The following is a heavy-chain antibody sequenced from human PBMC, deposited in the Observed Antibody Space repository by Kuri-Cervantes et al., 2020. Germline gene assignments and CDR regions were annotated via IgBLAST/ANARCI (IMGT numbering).Heavy chain of an antibody. V-gene: IGHV1-69*06. Sequence: SVKVSCKASGGTFNNYAISWVRQAPGQGLEWMGGIIPIFGTANYAQKFQGRVTITADKSTSTAYMELSRLRSDDTAVYYCASAYYGSGSPIYGMDAWGQGTTVTVSS. J-gene: IGHJ6*02. D-gene: IGHD3-10*01. CDR1: GGTFNNYA. CDR2: IIPIFGTA. CDR3: ASAYYGSGSPIYGMDA.